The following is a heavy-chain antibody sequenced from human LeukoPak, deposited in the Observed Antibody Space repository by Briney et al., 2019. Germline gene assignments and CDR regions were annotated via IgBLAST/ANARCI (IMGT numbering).Heavy chain of an antibody. Sequence: SETLSLTRTVSGGSISSSSYYWGWIRQPPGKGLEWIGSIYYSGSTYYNPSLKSRVTISVDTSKNQFSLKLSSVTAADTAVYYCAGEIRSAYCGGDCYSVIRYFDYWGQGTLVTVSS. CDR2: IYYSGST. CDR1: GGSISSSSYY. J-gene: IGHJ4*02. CDR3: AGEIRSAYCGGDCYSVIRYFDY. V-gene: IGHV4-39*07. D-gene: IGHD2-21*02.